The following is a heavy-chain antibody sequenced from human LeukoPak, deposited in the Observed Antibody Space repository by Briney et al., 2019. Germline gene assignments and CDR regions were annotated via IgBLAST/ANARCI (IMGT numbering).Heavy chain of an antibody. J-gene: IGHJ4*02. CDR1: GGSISSYY. CDR3: ARDSGYDSSGHFDY. V-gene: IGHV4-59*01. Sequence: SETLSLTCTVSGGSISSYYWSWIRQPPGEGLEWIGYIYYSGSTNYNPSLKSRVTISVDTSKNQFSLKLSSVTAADTAVYYCARDSGYDSSGHFDYWGQGTLVTVSS. CDR2: IYYSGST. D-gene: IGHD3-22*01.